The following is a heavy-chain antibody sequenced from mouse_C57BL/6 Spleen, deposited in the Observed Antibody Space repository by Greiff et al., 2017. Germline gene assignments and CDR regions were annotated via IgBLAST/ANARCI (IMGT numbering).Heavy chain of an antibody. CDR2: ISSGSSTI. J-gene: IGHJ2*01. V-gene: IGHV5-17*01. D-gene: IGHD1-1*01. CDR1: GFTFSDYG. CDR3: ARTDYYGSSYGFDY. Sequence: EVKLMESGGGLVKPGGSLKLSCAASGFTFSDYGMHWVRQAPETGLEWVAYISSGSSTIYYADTVKGRFTISRDNAKNTLFLQMTSLRSEDTAMYYCARTDYYGSSYGFDYWGQGTTLTVSS.